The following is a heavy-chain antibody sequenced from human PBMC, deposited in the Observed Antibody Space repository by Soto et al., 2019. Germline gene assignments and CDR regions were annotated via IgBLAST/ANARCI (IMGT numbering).Heavy chain of an antibody. J-gene: IGHJ6*02. CDR1: GYTFTSYG. CDR2: ISAYNGNT. CDR3: ARDKALYCGYDYYYYYYGMDV. Sequence: QVQLVQSGAEVKKPGASVKVSCKASGYTFTSYGISWVRQAPGQGLEWMGWISAYNGNTNYAQKLQGRVTMTTDTATSTAYMELGSLGSDDTAVYYCARDKALYCGYDYYYYYYGMDVWGQGTTVTVFS. V-gene: IGHV1-18*04. D-gene: IGHD5-12*01.